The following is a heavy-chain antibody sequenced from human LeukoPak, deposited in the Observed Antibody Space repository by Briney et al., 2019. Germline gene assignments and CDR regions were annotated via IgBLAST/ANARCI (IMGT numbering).Heavy chain of an antibody. J-gene: IGHJ4*02. CDR3: ARHTLNTAEADY. CDR2: IYYSGST. Sequence: SSETLSLTCTVSGGSISSYYWSWVRQPPGKGLEWIGYIYYSGSTNYNPSLKSRVTISVDTSKNQFSLKLSSVTAADTAVYYCARHTLNTAEADYWGQGTLVTVSS. CDR1: GGSISSYY. D-gene: IGHD5-18*01. V-gene: IGHV4-59*08.